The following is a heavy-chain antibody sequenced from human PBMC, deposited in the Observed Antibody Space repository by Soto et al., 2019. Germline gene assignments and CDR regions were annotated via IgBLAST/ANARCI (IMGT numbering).Heavy chain of an antibody. V-gene: IGHV4-4*02. CDR2: IYHSGST. CDR3: ARDRATYNDFWSGYYPYNWFDP. CDR1: GGSISSSNW. J-gene: IGHJ5*02. Sequence: TLSLTCAVSGGSISSSNWWSWVRQPPGKGLEWIGEIYHSGSTNYNPSLKSRVTISVDKSKNQFSLKLSSVTAADTAVYYCARDRATYNDFWSGYYPYNWFDPWGQGTLVTVSS. D-gene: IGHD3-3*01.